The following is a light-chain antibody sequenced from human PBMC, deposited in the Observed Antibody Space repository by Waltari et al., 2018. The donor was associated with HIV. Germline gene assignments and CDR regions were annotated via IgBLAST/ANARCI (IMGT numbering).Light chain of an antibody. CDR3: QQRSDWHALT. Sequence: ELVLTKSPAALSLSPGERATLSCRASQSVTSYLACYQQKPGQAPRLLIYDAARRATGIPARFSGSGSGTDFTLTISSLQPEDSAIYYCQQRSDWHALTFGGGTKVEIK. CDR1: QSVTSY. V-gene: IGKV3-11*01. J-gene: IGKJ4*01. CDR2: DAA.